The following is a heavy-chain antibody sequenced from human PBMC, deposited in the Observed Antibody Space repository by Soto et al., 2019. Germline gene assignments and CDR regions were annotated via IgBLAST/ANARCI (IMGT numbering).Heavy chain of an antibody. Sequence: SVKVSCKASGGTFSSYAISWVRQAPGQGLEWMGGIIPIFGTANYAQKFQGRVTITADESTSTAYMELSSLRSEDTAVYYCARDLRRAAAGPSGYYYAMDVWGQGTTVTVSS. CDR3: ARDLRRAAAGPSGYYYAMDV. D-gene: IGHD6-13*01. J-gene: IGHJ6*02. CDR2: IIPIFGTA. CDR1: GGTFSSYA. V-gene: IGHV1-69*13.